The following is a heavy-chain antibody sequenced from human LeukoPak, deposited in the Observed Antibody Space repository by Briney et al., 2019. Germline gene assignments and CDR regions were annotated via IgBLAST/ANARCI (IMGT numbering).Heavy chain of an antibody. Sequence: GRSLRLSCAASGFTFSSYAMHWVRQAPGKGLEWVSIISYDGSNKYYADSVKGRFTISRDNSKNTLYLQMNSLRAEDTAVYYCAREVGTIDYWGQGTLVTVSS. V-gene: IGHV3-30-3*01. J-gene: IGHJ4*02. CDR3: AREVGTIDY. D-gene: IGHD1-26*01. CDR2: ISYDGSNK. CDR1: GFTFSSYA.